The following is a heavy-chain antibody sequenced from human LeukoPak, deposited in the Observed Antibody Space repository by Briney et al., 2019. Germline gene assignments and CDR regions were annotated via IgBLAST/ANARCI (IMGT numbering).Heavy chain of an antibody. D-gene: IGHD6-13*01. Sequence: PSETLSLTCTVSGVSVSSYFWSWIRQPAGKGLEWIGRSYTSGNTYYNPSLKGRVSMSIDTSKNQVSLKLSSVTAADTGVYYCARDTGSWFWDYWGQGILVTVSS. CDR1: GVSVSSYF. CDR3: ARDTGSWFWDY. J-gene: IGHJ4*02. CDR2: SYTSGNT. V-gene: IGHV4-4*07.